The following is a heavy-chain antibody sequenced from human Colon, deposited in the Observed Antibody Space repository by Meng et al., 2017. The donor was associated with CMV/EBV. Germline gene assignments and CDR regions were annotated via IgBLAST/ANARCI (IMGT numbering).Heavy chain of an antibody. D-gene: IGHD4-17*01. J-gene: IGHJ2*01. Sequence: QLQLQESGPARVKPSETLSLTCTVSGGSISSSSYYWGWIRQSPGKGLEWIGSIYYSGSTYYNPSLKSRVTISVDTSKNQFSLKLSSVTAADTAVYYCARDGAPYGENYWYFDLWGRGTLVTVSS. V-gene: IGHV4-39*07. CDR1: GGSISSSSYY. CDR2: IYYSGST. CDR3: ARDGAPYGENYWYFDL.